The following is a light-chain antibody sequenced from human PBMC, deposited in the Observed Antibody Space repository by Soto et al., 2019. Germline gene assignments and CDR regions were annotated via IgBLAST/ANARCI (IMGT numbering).Light chain of an antibody. V-gene: IGKV2D-29*01. J-gene: IGKJ1*01. CDR3: MQSIQLWT. Sequence: DIVMTQTPLSLSVTPGQPASISCKSSQSLLHSDGKTYLYWYLQKSGQPPQLLIYEVFNRFSGVRDRVSGSGSGKDFTLKISRVEAEDVGVYYCMQSIQLWTFGQGTKVEIK. CDR2: EVF. CDR1: QSLLHSDGKTY.